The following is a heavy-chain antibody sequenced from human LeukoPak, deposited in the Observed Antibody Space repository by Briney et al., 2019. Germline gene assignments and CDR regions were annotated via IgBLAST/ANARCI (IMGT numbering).Heavy chain of an antibody. D-gene: IGHD6-13*01. Sequence: GGSLRLSCAASGFTFSSYGMHWVRQAPGKGLEWVAVTWYDGTNKYFADSVRGRFSISRDNSKNTLYLQMNSLRAEDTAVYYCARGDRSSWFNFDYWGQGTLVTVSS. CDR3: ARGDRSSWFNFDY. CDR1: GFTFSSYG. V-gene: IGHV3-33*08. CDR2: TWYDGTNK. J-gene: IGHJ4*02.